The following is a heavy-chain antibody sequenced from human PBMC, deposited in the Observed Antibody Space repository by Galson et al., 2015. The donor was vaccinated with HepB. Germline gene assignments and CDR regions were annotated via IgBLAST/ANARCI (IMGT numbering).Heavy chain of an antibody. V-gene: IGHV3-23*01. J-gene: IGHJ4*02. D-gene: IGHD2-15*01. CDR1: GFTFSNYG. CDR2: ISGSGGST. CDR3: AKLLGVVVAADILDY. Sequence: SLRLSCAASGFTFSNYGMSWVRQVPGKGLEWVSAISGSGGSTYYADSVKGRFTISRDNSKNTLYLQMNSLRAEDTAVYYCAKLLGVVVAADILDYWGQGTLVTVSS.